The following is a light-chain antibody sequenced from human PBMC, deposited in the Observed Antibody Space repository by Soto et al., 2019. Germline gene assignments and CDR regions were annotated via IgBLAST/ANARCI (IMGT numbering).Light chain of an antibody. CDR3: QQSYSYPWT. Sequence: DIQMTEFPSSLSASVGDRVTITCRARQIISTYLNWYQQRSGKAPKLLIYAASSLQSGVPSRFGGSGAGPDCTRPISSLQPEDVETDFCQQSYSYPWTFGQGTKVDIK. J-gene: IGKJ1*01. V-gene: IGKV1-39*01. CDR1: QIISTY. CDR2: AAS.